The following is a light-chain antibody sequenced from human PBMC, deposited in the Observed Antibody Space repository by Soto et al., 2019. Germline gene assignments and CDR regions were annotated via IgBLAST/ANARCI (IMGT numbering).Light chain of an antibody. CDR3: QQSYSTPPLT. V-gene: IGKV1-39*01. J-gene: IGKJ3*01. Sequence: DIQMTQSPSSLSASVGDRVTITCRASQSLSSYLNWYQQKPGKAPKLLIYAASSLQSGVPSRFSGSGSGTDFTLTISSLQPEDFATYYCQQSYSTPPLTFGPGTKVDIK. CDR2: AAS. CDR1: QSLSSY.